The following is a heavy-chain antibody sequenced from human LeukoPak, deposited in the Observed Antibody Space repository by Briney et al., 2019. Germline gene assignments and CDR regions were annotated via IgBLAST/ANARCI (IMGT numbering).Heavy chain of an antibody. J-gene: IGHJ5*02. CDR3: ASSSSWYFNWFDP. Sequence: GRSLRLSCAASGFTFSSYGMHWVRQAPGKGLEWVSAISGSGGSTYYADSVKGRFTISRDNSKNTLYLQMNSLRAEDTAVYYCASSSSWYFNWFDPWGQGTLVTVSS. CDR1: GFTFSSYG. CDR2: ISGSGGST. D-gene: IGHD6-13*01. V-gene: IGHV3-23*01.